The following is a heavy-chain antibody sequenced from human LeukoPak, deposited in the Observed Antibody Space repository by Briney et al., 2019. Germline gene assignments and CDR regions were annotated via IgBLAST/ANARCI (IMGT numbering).Heavy chain of an antibody. J-gene: IGHJ4*02. D-gene: IGHD6-13*01. CDR3: ARESPSRQQLPGFGDY. V-gene: IGHV4-39*07. CDR1: GGSISSSSYY. CDR2: IYYSGST. Sequence: PSETLSLTCTVSGGSISSSSYYWGWIRQPPGKGLEWIGSIYYSGSTYYNPSLKSRVTISVDTSKNQFSLKLSSVTAADTAVYYCARESPSRQQLPGFGDYWGQGTLVTVSS.